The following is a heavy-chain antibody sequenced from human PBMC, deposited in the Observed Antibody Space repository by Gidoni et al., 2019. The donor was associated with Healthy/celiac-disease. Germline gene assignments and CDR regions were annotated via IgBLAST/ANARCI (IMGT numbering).Heavy chain of an antibody. CDR2: IYPGDSDT. J-gene: IGHJ3*02. CDR1: GYSFTSYW. V-gene: IGHV5-51*01. CDR3: ARGVYYDILTGYYPRAFDI. D-gene: IGHD3-9*01. Sequence: EVQLVQSGAEVKKPGASLKISCKGSGYSFTSYWIGWVRQMPGKGLEWMGIIYPGDSDTRYSPSFQGQVTISADKSISTAYLQWSSLKASDTAMYYCARGVYYDILTGYYPRAFDIWGQGTMVTVSS.